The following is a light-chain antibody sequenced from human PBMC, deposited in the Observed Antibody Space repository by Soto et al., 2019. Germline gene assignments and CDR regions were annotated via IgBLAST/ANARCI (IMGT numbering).Light chain of an antibody. J-gene: IGLJ1*01. Sequence: QSALTQPASVSVSPGQSVTISCTGTSSDVGDFNYVSWYQQHPGKAPKLLIYDVSNRPSGASSRFSGSQSGNTAPLTISGLQAEDEADYYCSSYTSSDINVFVTGTKVTVL. CDR2: DVS. CDR1: SSDVGDFNY. V-gene: IGLV2-14*03. CDR3: SSYTSSDINV.